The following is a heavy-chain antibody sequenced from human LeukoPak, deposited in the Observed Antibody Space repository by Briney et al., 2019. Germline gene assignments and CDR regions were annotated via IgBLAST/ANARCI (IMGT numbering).Heavy chain of an antibody. CDR3: ARGYFDWLPYFLDY. CDR1: GGTFSSYA. J-gene: IGHJ4*02. V-gene: IGHV1-69*05. CDR2: IIPIFGTA. D-gene: IGHD3-9*01. Sequence: ASVKVSCKASGGTFSSYAISWVRQAPGQGVEWMGGIIPIFGTANYAQKFQGRVTITTDESTSTAYMELSSLRSEDTAVYYCARGYFDWLPYFLDYWGQGTLVTVSS.